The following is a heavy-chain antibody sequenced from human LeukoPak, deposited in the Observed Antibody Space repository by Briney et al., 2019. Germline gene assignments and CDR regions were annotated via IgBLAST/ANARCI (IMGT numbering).Heavy chain of an antibody. V-gene: IGHV3-7*01. CDR3: ARAQGAFYPIYSSPFDY. CDR1: GFTFSDYW. J-gene: IGHJ4*02. Sequence: GGSLRLSCAVSGFTFSDYWMTWVRQAPGRGLEWVANIKEDGSDKQYVDSVQGRFTISRDNAENTLYLQMNSLRAEDTAVYYCARAQGAFYPIYSSPFDYWGQGTLVTVSS. D-gene: IGHD6-13*01. CDR2: IKEDGSDK.